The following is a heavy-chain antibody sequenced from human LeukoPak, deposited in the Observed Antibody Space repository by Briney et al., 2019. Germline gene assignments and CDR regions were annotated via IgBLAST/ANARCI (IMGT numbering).Heavy chain of an antibody. D-gene: IGHD4-17*01. Sequence: SETLSLTCTVSGGSISSYYWSWIRQPAGKGLEWIGRIYTSGSTIYNPSLKSRVTISVDTSENQFSLKLNSVTAADTAVYYCAKMGNPATVTADYWGQGTLVTVSS. V-gene: IGHV4-4*07. CDR3: AKMGNPATVTADY. CDR2: IYTSGST. J-gene: IGHJ4*02. CDR1: GGSISSYY.